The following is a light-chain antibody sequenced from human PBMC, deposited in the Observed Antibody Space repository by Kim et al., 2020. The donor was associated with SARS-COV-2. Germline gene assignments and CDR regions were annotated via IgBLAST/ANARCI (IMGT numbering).Light chain of an antibody. V-gene: IGLV6-57*03. Sequence: KTVPIAGPRSRGSIASNYVQWYQQRPGSAPTTVIYEDNQRPSGGPDRFSGSIDSSSNSASLTISGLKTEDEADYYCQSYDSSNHWVFGGGTQLTVL. CDR3: QSYDSSNHWV. CDR2: EDN. J-gene: IGLJ3*02. CDR1: RGSIASNY.